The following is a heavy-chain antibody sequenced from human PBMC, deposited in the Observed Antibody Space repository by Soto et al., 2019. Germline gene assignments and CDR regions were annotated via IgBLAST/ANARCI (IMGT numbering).Heavy chain of an antibody. J-gene: IGHJ2*01. Sequence: QVQLQQWGAGALRPLETLSLTCGVSGGYFSGYYWAWIRQSPGKGLEWIGEINDRGSINYNPSLKSRVSISVDTSKNHYSLNLRSVTAADTSVYYCARESHDILTGPPWVWYFDLWGRGTLVTV. CDR2: INDRGSI. D-gene: IGHD3-9*01. CDR3: ARESHDILTGPPWVWYFDL. CDR1: GGYFSGYY. V-gene: IGHV4-34*01.